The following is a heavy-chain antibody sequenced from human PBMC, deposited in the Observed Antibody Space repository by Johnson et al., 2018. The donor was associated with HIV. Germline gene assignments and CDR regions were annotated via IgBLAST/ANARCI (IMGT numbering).Heavy chain of an antibody. CDR2: INSDGSST. D-gene: IGHD2-15*01. V-gene: IGHV3-74*01. Sequence: EQLVESGGGLVQPGGSLRLSCAASGFTFSSYWMHWVRQAPGKGLVWVSRINSDGSSTSYADSVKGRFPICRDNAKNTLYLQMNSLRAEDTAVYYCARKVVVVAAAAGDAFDIWGQGTMVTVSS. J-gene: IGHJ3*02. CDR3: ARKVVVVAAAAGDAFDI. CDR1: GFTFSSYW.